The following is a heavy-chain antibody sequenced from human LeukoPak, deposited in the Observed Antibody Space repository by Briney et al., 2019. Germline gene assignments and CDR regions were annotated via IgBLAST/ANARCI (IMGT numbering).Heavy chain of an antibody. CDR3: ARERTSGWDAFDF. CDR1: GFTVSSNY. Sequence: GGSLRLSCAASGFTVSSNYMSWVRQAPGKGLEWVSVIYSGGSTYYADSVKDRFTISRDNSKNTLYLQMNSLRAEDTAVYYCARERTSGWDAFDFWGQGTLVTVSS. D-gene: IGHD6-19*01. CDR2: IYSGGST. V-gene: IGHV3-66*01. J-gene: IGHJ4*02.